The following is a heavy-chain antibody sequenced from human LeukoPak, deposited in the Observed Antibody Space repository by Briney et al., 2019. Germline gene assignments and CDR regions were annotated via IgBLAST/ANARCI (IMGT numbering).Heavy chain of an antibody. Sequence: GGSLRLSCAASGFPFSEYWMIWVRQAPGKGLEWVANVNRDGNEKHYVDSVEGRFAISRDNAKNSLYLQMNSLRNEDTAVYYCVRDDGNRTGSTYYDAFDIWGQGTLVTVSS. D-gene: IGHD2/OR15-2a*01. CDR3: VRDDGNRTGSTYYDAFDI. CDR1: GFPFSEYW. V-gene: IGHV3-7*03. CDR2: VNRDGNEK. J-gene: IGHJ3*02.